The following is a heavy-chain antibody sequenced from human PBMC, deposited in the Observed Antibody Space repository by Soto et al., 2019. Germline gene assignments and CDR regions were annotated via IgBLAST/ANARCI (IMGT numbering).Heavy chain of an antibody. CDR3: VTTRDGTTFFPH. CDR1: GFTFHDYA. J-gene: IGHJ4*02. D-gene: IGHD1-7*01. V-gene: IGHV3-23*05. CDR2: IAFTGSAT. Sequence: GGSLRLSCATSGFTFHDYAMSWVRQAPGKGLEWVSAIAFTGSATYYADSVKGRFTISRDNSKNIVYLQMNSLRVDDTALYYCVTTRDGTTFFPHWGQGTPVTVSS.